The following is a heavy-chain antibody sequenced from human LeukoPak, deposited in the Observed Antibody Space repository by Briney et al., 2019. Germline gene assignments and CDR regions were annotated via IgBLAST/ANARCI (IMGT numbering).Heavy chain of an antibody. Sequence: GGSLRLSCAASGFTFSSYWMNWARQAPGKGLEWVASINHNGNVNYYVDSVKGRFTISRDNAKNSLYLQINSLRAEDTAVYYCARDLWAWDIVVVVAAKCYYGMDVWGQGTTVTVSS. J-gene: IGHJ6*02. V-gene: IGHV3-7*01. CDR2: INHNGNVN. CDR1: GFTFSSYW. CDR3: ARDLWAWDIVVVVAAKCYYGMDV. D-gene: IGHD2-15*01.